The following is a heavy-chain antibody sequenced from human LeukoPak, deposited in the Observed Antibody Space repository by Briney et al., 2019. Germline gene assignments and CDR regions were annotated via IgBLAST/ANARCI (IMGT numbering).Heavy chain of an antibody. J-gene: IGHJ4*02. D-gene: IGHD6-19*01. CDR3: SRAVAGTGDY. CDR2: ISYDGSNK. V-gene: IGHV3-30*03. Sequence: PGGSLRLSCAASGFTFSSYGMHWVRQAPGKGLEWVAVISYDGSNKYYADSVKGRFTISRDNSKNTLYLQMNSLRAEDTAVYYCSRAVAGTGDYWGQGTLVTVSS. CDR1: GFTFSSYG.